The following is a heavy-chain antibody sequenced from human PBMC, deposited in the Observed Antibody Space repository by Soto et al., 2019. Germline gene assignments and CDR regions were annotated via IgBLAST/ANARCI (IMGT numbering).Heavy chain of an antibody. J-gene: IGHJ4*02. V-gene: IGHV1-69*02. CDR2: IIPILGIA. Sequence: QVQLVQSGAEVKKPGSSVKVSCKASGGTFSSYTISWVRQAPGQGLEWMGRIIPILGIANYAQKFQGRVTITADKSTSTAYMELSGLRSEDTAVYYCARLGNHCSGGSCHSPLDYWGQGTLVTVSS. CDR3: ARLGNHCSGGSCHSPLDY. D-gene: IGHD2-15*01. CDR1: GGTFSSYT.